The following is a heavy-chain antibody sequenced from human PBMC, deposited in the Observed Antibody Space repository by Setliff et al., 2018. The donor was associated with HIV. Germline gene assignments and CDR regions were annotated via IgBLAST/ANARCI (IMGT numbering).Heavy chain of an antibody. V-gene: IGHV3-74*01. CDR2: MNTDGSST. D-gene: IGHD3-22*01. CDR1: GFTFSSYW. Sequence: ASVKVSCAASGFTFSSYWMHWVRQAPGKGLVWVFGMNTDGSSTRYADSVKGRFTISRDNAKNMLYLQINSLSADDTAVYYCVRGSGYYYFDNWGQGALVTVSS. J-gene: IGHJ4*02. CDR3: VRGSGYYYFDN.